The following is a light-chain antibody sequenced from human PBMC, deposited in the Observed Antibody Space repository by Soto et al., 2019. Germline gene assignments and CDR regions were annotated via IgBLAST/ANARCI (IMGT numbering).Light chain of an antibody. V-gene: IGLV2-23*01. CDR1: SSDVGRYNL. Sequence: QSALTQPASVSGSPGQSITISCTGTSSDVGRYNLVSWYQQHPGKAPKLMIYEGSKRPSGVSNRFSGSKSGNTASLTISGLQAEVEADYYCCSYAGSSPYVVFGGGTALTLL. CDR2: EGS. CDR3: CSYAGSSPYVV. J-gene: IGLJ2*01.